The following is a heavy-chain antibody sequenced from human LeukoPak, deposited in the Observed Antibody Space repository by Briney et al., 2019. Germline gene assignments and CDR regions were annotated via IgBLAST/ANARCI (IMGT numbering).Heavy chain of an antibody. D-gene: IGHD1-7*01. CDR2: INGDGSNT. CDR3: AREGWNYDFDN. V-gene: IGHV3-74*01. J-gene: IGHJ4*02. Sequence: GGSLRLSCAASGFTFRSYWMHWVRQAPGKGLVCVSRINGDGSNTNYADSVKGRLTISRDNAKNTVYLQMTSLRPEDTAVDYCAREGWNYDFDNWGQGTLVTVSS. CDR1: GFTFRSYW.